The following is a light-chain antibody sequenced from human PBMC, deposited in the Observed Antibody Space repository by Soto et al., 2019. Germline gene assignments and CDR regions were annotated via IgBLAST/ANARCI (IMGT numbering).Light chain of an antibody. J-gene: IGKJ3*01. CDR1: QSVLYSSKNKNY. CDR3: QQYYSSPCT. CDR2: WAS. Sequence: DIVMTQSPDSLAVSLGERATINCKSSQSVLYSSKNKNYLAWYQQKPGQVPKLLIYWASTRESGVPDRFSGSGSWTDFTLTISSLQAEDVAVYYCQQYYSSPCTFGPGTKVDIK. V-gene: IGKV4-1*01.